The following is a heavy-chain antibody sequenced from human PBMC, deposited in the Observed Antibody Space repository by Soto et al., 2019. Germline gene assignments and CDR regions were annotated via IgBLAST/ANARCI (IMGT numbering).Heavy chain of an antibody. V-gene: IGHV5-51*01. J-gene: IGHJ4*02. CDR2: IFPDDSDT. Sequence: GESLKISCKASGYIIKNYWIGWVRQMPRQGLEWMGIIFPDDSDTRYSPSFQGHVTISVDKSISTAYVQWSSLKASDSAIYYCFRGGVTSRTFDYWGQGTLVTVS. CDR3: FRGGVTSRTFDY. D-gene: IGHD3-16*01. CDR1: GYIIKNYW.